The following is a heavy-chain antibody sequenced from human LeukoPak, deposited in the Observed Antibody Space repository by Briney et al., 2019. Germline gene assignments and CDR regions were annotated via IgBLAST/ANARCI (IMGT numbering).Heavy chain of an antibody. CDR2: IYYSGST. D-gene: IGHD2-15*01. CDR1: GGSISSYY. Sequence: SETLSLTCTVSGGSISSYYWSWIRQPPGKGLEWIGYIYYSGSTNYNPSLKSRVTISVDTSKNQFSLKLSSVTAADTAVYYCARSVEGYCRGGSCYSYYMDVWGKGTTVTVSS. J-gene: IGHJ6*03. CDR3: ARSVEGYCRGGSCYSYYMDV. V-gene: IGHV4-59*01.